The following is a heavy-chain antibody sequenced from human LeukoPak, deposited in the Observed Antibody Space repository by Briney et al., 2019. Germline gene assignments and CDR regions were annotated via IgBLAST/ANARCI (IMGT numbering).Heavy chain of an antibody. V-gene: IGHV3-48*03. D-gene: IGHD3-22*01. Sequence: GGSLRLSCEASGFTFINYEMNWVRQAPGKGLEWLSYISSSGRTIYYADSVKGRFTISRDNSKNTLFLRMNSLRAEDTAVYFCAKQSLYDSSGHFHYWGQGTLVTVSS. CDR3: AKQSLYDSSGHFHY. CDR1: GFTFINYE. CDR2: ISSSGRTI. J-gene: IGHJ4*02.